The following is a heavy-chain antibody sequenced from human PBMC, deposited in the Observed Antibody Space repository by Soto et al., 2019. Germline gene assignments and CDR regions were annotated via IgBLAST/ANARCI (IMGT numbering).Heavy chain of an antibody. V-gene: IGHV1-69*01. D-gene: IGHD6-19*01. CDR3: AKVRYSSPMGYYYGMDV. J-gene: IGHJ6*02. CDR1: RVAFSKFI. CDR2: IIPIFGTA. Sequence: SMKGSCTASRVAFSKFIVTWVRQAPGLGLEWVGGIIPIFGTANYAQKFQGRVTITADESTSTSYMEVNNLRSEDTAVYYCAKVRYSSPMGYYYGMDVWGQGTTVTLSS.